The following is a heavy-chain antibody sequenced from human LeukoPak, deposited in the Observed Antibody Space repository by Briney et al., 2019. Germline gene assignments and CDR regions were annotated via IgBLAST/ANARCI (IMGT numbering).Heavy chain of an antibody. D-gene: IGHD2-2*01. CDR1: GGSCSGYY. J-gene: IGHJ5*02. Sequence: PSETLSLTCAVYGGSCSGYYWSWIRQPPGKGLEWIGEINHSGSTNYNPSLKSRVTISVDTSKNQFSLKLSSVTAADTAVYYCARGDVVVPAAIRGWFDPWGQGTLVTVSS. CDR3: ARGDVVVPAAIRGWFDP. CDR2: INHSGST. V-gene: IGHV4-34*01.